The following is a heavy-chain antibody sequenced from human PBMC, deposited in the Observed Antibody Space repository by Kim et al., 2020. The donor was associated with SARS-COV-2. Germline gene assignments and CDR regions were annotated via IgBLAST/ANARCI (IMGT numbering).Heavy chain of an antibody. CDR1: GFTFSSYW. CDR3: ARVSQLVNHFDY. V-gene: IGHV3-74*01. D-gene: IGHD6-13*01. CDR2: INSDGSST. J-gene: IGHJ4*02. Sequence: GGSLRLSCAASGFTFSSYWMHWVRQAPGKGLVWVSRINSDGSSTSYADSVKGRFTISRDNAKNTLYLQMNSLRAEDTAVYYCARVSQLVNHFDYWGQGTLVTVSS.